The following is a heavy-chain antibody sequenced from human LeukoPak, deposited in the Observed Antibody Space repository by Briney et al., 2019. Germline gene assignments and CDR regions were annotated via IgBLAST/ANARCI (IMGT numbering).Heavy chain of an antibody. D-gene: IGHD6-25*01. J-gene: IGHJ4*02. CDR3: ARYTSGWYLDY. CDR2: TYYRSKGYS. V-gene: IGHV6-1*01. Sequence: SQTLSLTCAISGDSVSSNSAAWNWIRQPPSRGLEWLGRTYYRSKGYSDYAASVRSRITINPDTSKNQFSLQLNSVTPDDTAVYFCARYTSGWYLDYWGQGTPVTVSS. CDR1: GDSVSSNSAA.